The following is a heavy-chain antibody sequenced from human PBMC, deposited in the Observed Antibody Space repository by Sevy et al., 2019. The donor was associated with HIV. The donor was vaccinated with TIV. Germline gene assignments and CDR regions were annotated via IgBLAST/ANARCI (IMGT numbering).Heavy chain of an antibody. CDR2: ISAYNGNT. V-gene: IGHV1-18*01. CDR3: ARDESIGAAGREGWFDP. J-gene: IGHJ5*02. Sequence: ASVKVSCKASGYTFTSYGISWVRQAPGQGLEWMGWISAYNGNTNYAQKLQGRVTMTTDTSMSTAYMELRSLRSDDTAVYYCARDESIGAAGREGWFDPWGQGTLVTVSS. CDR1: GYTFTSYG. D-gene: IGHD6-13*01.